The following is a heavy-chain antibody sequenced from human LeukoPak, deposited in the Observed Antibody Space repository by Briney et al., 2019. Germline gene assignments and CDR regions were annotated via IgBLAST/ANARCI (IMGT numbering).Heavy chain of an antibody. J-gene: IGHJ4*02. CDR2: MYNSGST. D-gene: IGHD6-19*01. CDR3: ARATVAGRVNV. V-gene: IGHV4-59*01. CDR1: GASITSNY. Sequence: SETLSLTCTVSGASITSNYWGWLRQPPGKGLEWIGYMYNSGSTSFNPSLKSRVTISVDTSKKQFSLTLNSMTDADTAVYYCARATVAGRVNVWGQGTLVTVSS.